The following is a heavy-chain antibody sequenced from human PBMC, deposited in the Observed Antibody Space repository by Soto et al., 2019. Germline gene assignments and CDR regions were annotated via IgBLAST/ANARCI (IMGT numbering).Heavy chain of an antibody. CDR3: ARENWGIEN. CDR2: INSKGSRT. Sequence: XGSLRLSCSVAGVIPSTYWLYWVRQDPGKGLVWVARINSKGSRTNYADFVRGRFTISRDSARNTFYLQMNSLRAEDTAVYYCARENWGIENWGQGQLVTVSS. CDR1: GVIPSTYW. J-gene: IGHJ4*02. D-gene: IGHD7-27*01. V-gene: IGHV3-74*01.